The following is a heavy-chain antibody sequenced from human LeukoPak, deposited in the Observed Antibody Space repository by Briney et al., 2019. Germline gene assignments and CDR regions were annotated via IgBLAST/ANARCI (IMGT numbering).Heavy chain of an antibody. V-gene: IGHV4-34*01. J-gene: IGHJ1*01. Sequence: SETLSLTCAVYGGSFSGYYWSWIRQPPGKGLEWIGEINHSGSTNYNPSLKSRVTISVDTSKNQFSLKLSSVTAADTAVYYCARGGIAAAYFQHWGQGTLVTVSS. CDR3: ARGGIAAAYFQH. CDR2: INHSGST. CDR1: GGSFSGYY. D-gene: IGHD6-13*01.